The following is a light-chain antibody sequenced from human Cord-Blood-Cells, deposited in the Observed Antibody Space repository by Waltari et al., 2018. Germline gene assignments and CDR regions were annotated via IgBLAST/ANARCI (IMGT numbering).Light chain of an antibody. CDR3: SSYTSSSTYV. J-gene: IGLJ1*01. CDR2: YVN. Sequence: QSALPQPASVSGSPGQSITTSCTGTSSDVGVYNYVSWYQQHPGKAPKLMIYYVNNRPSGVSKRFSGSKSGNTASLTISGLQAEDEADYYCSSYTSSSTYVFGTGTKVTVL. CDR1: SSDVGVYNY. V-gene: IGLV2-14*01.